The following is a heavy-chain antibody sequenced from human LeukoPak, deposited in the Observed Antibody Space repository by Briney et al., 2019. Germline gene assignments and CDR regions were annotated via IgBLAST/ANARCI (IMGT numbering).Heavy chain of an antibody. Sequence: GGSLRLSCAGSGFTFSDFWMTWVRQTPGKGLEWVANIKEDGTEKNLVDSVKGRCTISRDNTKNLLYLEMNSLRGDATAIYYCVRESRPGGAMGLYHNLDYWGQGTLVTVSS. CDR3: VRESRPGGAMGLYHNLDY. CDR2: IKEDGTEK. CDR1: GFTFSDFW. D-gene: IGHD1-1*01. J-gene: IGHJ4*02. V-gene: IGHV3-7*01.